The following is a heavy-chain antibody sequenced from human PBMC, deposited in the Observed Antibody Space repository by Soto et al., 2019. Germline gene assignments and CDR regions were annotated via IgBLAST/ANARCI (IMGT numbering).Heavy chain of an antibody. Sequence: QVQLVQSGAEVKKPGSSVRVSCKASGGTLRSHAINWVRQAPGQGLEWMGGIIPIFGSPNYAQKFQGRVTITADESSITAYMELSSLRSEDTAVYYCAKDYWPSPIAVIGPADFWGQGTLVTVSS. CDR2: IIPIFGSP. CDR1: GGTLRSHA. CDR3: AKDYWPSPIAVIGPADF. D-gene: IGHD2-2*01. V-gene: IGHV1-69*01. J-gene: IGHJ4*02.